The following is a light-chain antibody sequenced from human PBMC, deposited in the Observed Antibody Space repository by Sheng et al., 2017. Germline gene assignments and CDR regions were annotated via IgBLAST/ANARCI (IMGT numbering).Light chain of an antibody. V-gene: IGKV1-5*03. CDR3: QQYDNYSLYT. Sequence: IQLTQSPSTLSASVGDRVTITCRASQIISNHLAWFQQRPGKAPKLLIYRASFLEIGVPSRFSGSGSGTQFTLTISSLQPDDFATYYCQQYDNYSLYTFGQGTKLEI. CDR1: QIISNH. CDR2: RAS. J-gene: IGKJ2*01.